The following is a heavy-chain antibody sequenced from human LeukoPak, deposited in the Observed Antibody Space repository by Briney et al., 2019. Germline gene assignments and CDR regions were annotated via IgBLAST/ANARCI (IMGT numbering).Heavy chain of an antibody. J-gene: IGHJ4*02. CDR2: IYYSGST. Sequence: PSETLSLTCTVSGGSISSYYWSWIRQPPGKGLEWIGYIYYSGSTNYNPSLKSRVTISVDTSKNQFSLKLSSVTAADTAVYDCARGVGATVYYFDYWGQGTLVTVSS. V-gene: IGHV4-59*01. CDR3: ARGVGATVYYFDY. D-gene: IGHD1-26*01. CDR1: GGSISSYY.